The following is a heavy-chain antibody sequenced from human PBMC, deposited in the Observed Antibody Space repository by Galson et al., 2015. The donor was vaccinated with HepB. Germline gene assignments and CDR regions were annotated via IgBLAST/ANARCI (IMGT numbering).Heavy chain of an antibody. D-gene: IGHD2-2*01. CDR2: IYWDDDK. Sequence: PALVKPTQTLTLTCTFSGFSLSTSGVGVGWIRQPPGKALEWLALIYWDDDKRYSPSLKSRLTITKDTSKNQVVLTMTNMDPVDTATYYCAHQIADPSVVVPAAQFDYWGQGTLVTVSS. CDR1: GFSLSTSGVG. V-gene: IGHV2-5*02. J-gene: IGHJ4*02. CDR3: AHQIADPSVVVPAAQFDY.